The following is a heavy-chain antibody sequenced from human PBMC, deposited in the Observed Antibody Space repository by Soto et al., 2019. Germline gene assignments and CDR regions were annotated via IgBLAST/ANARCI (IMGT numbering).Heavy chain of an antibody. CDR3: ATYSGSHAAGV. D-gene: IGHD1-26*01. CDR1: GGSISSYY. CDR2: IYYSGST. Sequence: SETLSLTCTVSGGSISSYYWSWIRQPPGKGLEWIGYIYYSGSTNCNPSLKSRVTISIDTSKNQFSLKLTSVTAADTAIYYCATYSGSHAAGVWGLGTLVTVSS. J-gene: IGHJ4*02. V-gene: IGHV4-59*01.